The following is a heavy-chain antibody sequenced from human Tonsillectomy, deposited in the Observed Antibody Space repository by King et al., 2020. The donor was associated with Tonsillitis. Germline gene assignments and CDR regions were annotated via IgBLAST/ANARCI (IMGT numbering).Heavy chain of an antibody. CDR1: GFTFSSYG. V-gene: IGHV3-30*18. CDR2: ISYDGSNK. J-gene: IGHJ6*02. D-gene: IGHD6-13*01. Sequence: VQLVESGGGVVQPGRSLRLSCAASGFTFSSYGMHWVRQAPGKGLEWVAVISYDGSNKYYADSVKGRFTISRDNSKNTLYLQMNSLRVEDTAVYYCAKEVRSSGAASEGYYYYGMDVWGQGTTVTVSS. CDR3: AKEVRSSGAASEGYYYYGMDV.